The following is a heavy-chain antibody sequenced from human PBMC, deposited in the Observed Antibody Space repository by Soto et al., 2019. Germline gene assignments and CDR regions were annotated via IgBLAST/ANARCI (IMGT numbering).Heavy chain of an antibody. CDR1: GCSFSSFA. D-gene: IGHD3-3*01. CDR3: AKDPNYDFWSGFSAVYFDY. CDR2: VSGRGGDT. V-gene: IGHV3-23*01. Sequence: EVHLLQSGGGLVQPGGSLRLSCGASGCSFSSFALSWVRQSPGKGLEWVAAVSGRGGDTYYANSVKGRFTISRDNSQNTLFLQMNSLRAEDSAIYYCAKDPNYDFWSGFSAVYFDYWGQGTLVTVSS. J-gene: IGHJ4*02.